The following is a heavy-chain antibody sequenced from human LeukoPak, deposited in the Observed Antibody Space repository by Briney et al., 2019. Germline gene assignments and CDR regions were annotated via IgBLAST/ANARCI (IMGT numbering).Heavy chain of an antibody. CDR3: ARVKKLERGTVTFDY. D-gene: IGHD1-1*01. J-gene: IGHJ4*02. V-gene: IGHV1-2*02. CDR2: INPNSGGT. Sequence: GASVKVSCKASGYTFTGYHMHWVRQAPGQGLEWMGWINPNSGGTNYAQKFQGRVTMTRDTSISTAYMELSRLRSDDTAVYYCARVKKLERGTVTFDYWGQGTLVTVSS. CDR1: GYTFTGYH.